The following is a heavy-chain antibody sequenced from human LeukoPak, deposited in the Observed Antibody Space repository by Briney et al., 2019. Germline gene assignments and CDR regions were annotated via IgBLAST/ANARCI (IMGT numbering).Heavy chain of an antibody. J-gene: IGHJ4*02. CDR2: IRQDGSEK. CDR1: GFTFSSYW. D-gene: IGHD3-22*01. V-gene: IGHV3-7*01. CDR3: ARGAWLLGTYYFDY. Sequence: GGSLRLSCAVSGFTFSSYWMSWVRQAPGKGLEWVANIRQDGSEKYYVDSVKGRFTISRDNAKNSLYLQMNSLRAEDTAVYYCARGAWLLGTYYFDYWGQGTLVTVSS.